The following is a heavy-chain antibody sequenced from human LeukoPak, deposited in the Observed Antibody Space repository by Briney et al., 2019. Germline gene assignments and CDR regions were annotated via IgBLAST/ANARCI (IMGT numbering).Heavy chain of an antibody. J-gene: IGHJ4*02. CDR1: GFTFGSYG. CDR3: AKDPDYGDFTGGFDY. D-gene: IGHD4-17*01. CDR2: ISYDGSNK. Sequence: GGSLRLSCAASGFTFGSYGMHWVRQAPGKGLEWVAVISYDGSNKYYADSVKGRFTISRDNSKNTLYLQMNSLRAEDTAVYYCAKDPDYGDFTGGFDYWGQGTLVTGSS. V-gene: IGHV3-30*18.